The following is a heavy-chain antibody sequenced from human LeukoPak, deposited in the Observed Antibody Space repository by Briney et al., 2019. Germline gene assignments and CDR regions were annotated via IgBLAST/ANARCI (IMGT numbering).Heavy chain of an antibody. CDR1: GFTFSSYS. CDR3: ARDVGQMATIN. V-gene: IGHV3-48*01. Sequence: GGSLRLSCVVSGFTFSSYSMNWVRQAPGKGLEWVSLISSSSSTIHYADYVKGRFTISRDNDKNSLYLQMNSLRVEDTAVYYCARDVGQMATINWGQGTLVTVSS. J-gene: IGHJ4*02. D-gene: IGHD5-24*01. CDR2: ISSSSSTI.